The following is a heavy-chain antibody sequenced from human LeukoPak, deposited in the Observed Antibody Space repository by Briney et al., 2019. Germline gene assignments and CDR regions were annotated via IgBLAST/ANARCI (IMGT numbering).Heavy chain of an antibody. Sequence: PGRSLRLSCKTSGFIFSNYAMHWVRQAPGKGLDWVAMIWHDGATKFYADSVKGRFTISRDNSKDTLYLQMDSLRAEDTAVFYCARELLGEGPDAFDVWGQGTIVTVSS. J-gene: IGHJ3*01. CDR3: ARELLGEGPDAFDV. CDR2: IWHDGATK. V-gene: IGHV3-33*01. D-gene: IGHD3-16*01. CDR1: GFIFSNYA.